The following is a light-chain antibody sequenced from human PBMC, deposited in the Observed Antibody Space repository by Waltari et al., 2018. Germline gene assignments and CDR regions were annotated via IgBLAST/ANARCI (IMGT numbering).Light chain of an antibody. CDR1: SGHSSFV. J-gene: IGLJ2*01. CDR2: LNTDGGH. Sequence: QPPSASASLGASVKLTCTLSSGHSSFVIAWHQQQPGKGPRYLMTLNTDGGHTKGDGIPDRFSGSTSGAERYLTIASLQSEDEADYFCQTGGTGIVVVGGGTKLTVL. V-gene: IGLV4-69*01. CDR3: QTGGTGIVV.